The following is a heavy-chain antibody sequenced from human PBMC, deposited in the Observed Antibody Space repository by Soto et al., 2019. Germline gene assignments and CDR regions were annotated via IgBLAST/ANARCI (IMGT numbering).Heavy chain of an antibody. D-gene: IGHD3-16*01. Sequence: GGSLRLSCAASGFTFSSYWMHWVRQAPGKGLVWVSRINSDGSSTSYADSVKGRFTISRDNAKNTLYLQMNSLRAEDTAVYYCAMTDTFGGDTFDYWGQGTLVTVSS. V-gene: IGHV3-74*01. CDR3: AMTDTFGGDTFDY. CDR1: GFTFSSYW. CDR2: INSDGSST. J-gene: IGHJ4*02.